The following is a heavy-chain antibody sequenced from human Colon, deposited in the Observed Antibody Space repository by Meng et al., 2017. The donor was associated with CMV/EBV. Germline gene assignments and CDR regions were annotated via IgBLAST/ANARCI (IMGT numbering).Heavy chain of an antibody. V-gene: IGHV6-1*01. D-gene: IGHD1-1*01. CDR3: VRNNWNDPPY. Sequence: CAISGDSVSSHSASWHWIRQSPSRGLEWLGKTNYRSKWNNDYAVSVKSRITINPDTSKNQFSLQLNSVTPEDTAAYYCVRNNWNDPPYWGQGTLVTVSS. CDR2: TNYRSKWNN. J-gene: IGHJ4*02. CDR1: GDSVSSHSAS.